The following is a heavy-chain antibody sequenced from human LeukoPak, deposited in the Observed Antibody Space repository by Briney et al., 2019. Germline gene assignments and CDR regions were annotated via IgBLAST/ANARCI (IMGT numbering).Heavy chain of an antibody. Sequence: GGSLRLSCVASGFTFDSYWMSWVRQAPGKGLEWVGRIKSKTDGETADYAAPVKGRFTVSRDDSKNTLYLQMNSLKTEDTAVYFCTTVGYSYGSHWGQGTLVTVSS. V-gene: IGHV3-15*01. D-gene: IGHD5-18*01. J-gene: IGHJ1*01. CDR3: TTVGYSYGSH. CDR1: GFTFDSYW. CDR2: IKSKTDGETA.